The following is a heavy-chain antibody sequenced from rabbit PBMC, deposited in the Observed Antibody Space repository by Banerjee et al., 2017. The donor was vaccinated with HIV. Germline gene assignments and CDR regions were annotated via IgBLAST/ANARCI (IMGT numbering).Heavy chain of an antibody. Sequence: LTCTASGFSFSNKYVMCWVRQAPGKGLEWIACINTSTGNTVYASWAKGRFTISKTSSTTVDLKMTSLTAADTATYFCARNTNYASRINLWGPGTLVTV. J-gene: IGHJ4*01. CDR3: ARNTNYASRINL. CDR1: GFSFSNKYV. D-gene: IGHD1-1*01. V-gene: IGHV1S40*01. CDR2: INTSTGNT.